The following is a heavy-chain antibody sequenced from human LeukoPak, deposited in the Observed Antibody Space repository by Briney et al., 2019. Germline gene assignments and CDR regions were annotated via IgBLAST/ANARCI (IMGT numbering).Heavy chain of an antibody. CDR2: IYSGGNT. CDR1: GFTVSSNY. CDR3: ARDSTDILTGYYRGAVRYFDL. Sequence: GGSLRLSCAASGFTVSSNYMSWVRQAPGKGLEWVSVIYSGGNTHYADSVKGRFTISRDNSKNTLYLQMNSLRAEDTAVYYCARDSTDILTGYYRGAVRYFDLWGRGTLVTVSS. D-gene: IGHD3-9*01. V-gene: IGHV3-53*01. J-gene: IGHJ2*01.